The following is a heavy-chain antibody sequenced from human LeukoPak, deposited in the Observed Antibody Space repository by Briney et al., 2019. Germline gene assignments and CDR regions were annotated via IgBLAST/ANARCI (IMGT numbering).Heavy chain of an antibody. J-gene: IGHJ4*02. D-gene: IGHD5-18*01. CDR2: INHSGGT. V-gene: IGHV4-34*01. CDR3: TRRAYTYDSYFFDH. CDR1: DGSFNVYY. Sequence: SETLSLTCAVYDGSFNVYYWTWIRQSPADGLEWIGEINHSGGTMYNPSLKSRVTMSVDTSKSQFSLKLTSVTAADTAVYYCTRRAYTYDSYFFDHWGLGTLVTVSS.